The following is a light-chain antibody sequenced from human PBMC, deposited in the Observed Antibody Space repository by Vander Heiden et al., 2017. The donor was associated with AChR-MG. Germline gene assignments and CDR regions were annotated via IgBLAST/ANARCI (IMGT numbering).Light chain of an antibody. V-gene: IGKV4-1*01. CDR1: QTVLYSSNNKNY. Sequence: DIMMTQSPDSLAVSLGERATINCKSSQTVLYSSNNKNYLAWYQKKPGQPPKLLIYWASTRESGVPDRCSGSGSGTDFTLTISSLQAEDVAVYYCQQYFGTPLTFGGGTKVEIK. CDR2: WAS. J-gene: IGKJ4*01. CDR3: QQYFGTPLT.